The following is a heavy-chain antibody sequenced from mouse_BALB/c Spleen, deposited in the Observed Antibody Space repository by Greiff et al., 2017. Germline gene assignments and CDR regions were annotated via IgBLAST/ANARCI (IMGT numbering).Heavy chain of an antibody. CDR1: GDSITSGY. CDR3: ARYYRYEGNYAMDY. Sequence: EVKLVESGPSLVKPSQTLSLTCSVTGDSITSGYWNWIRKFPGNKLEYMGYISYSGSTYYNPSLKSRISITRDTSKNQYYLQLNSVTTEDTATYYCARYYRYEGNYAMDYWGQGTSVTVSS. CDR2: ISYSGST. J-gene: IGHJ4*01. V-gene: IGHV3-8*02. D-gene: IGHD2-14*01.